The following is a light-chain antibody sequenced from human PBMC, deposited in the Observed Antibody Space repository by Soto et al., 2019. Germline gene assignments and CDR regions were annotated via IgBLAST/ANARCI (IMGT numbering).Light chain of an antibody. Sequence: EIVLTQSPGTLSLSPGERATLSCRASQSISNSYLAWYQQKPGQAPRLLVYGASSRATGIPDRFSGSGSETDFTLTISRLEPEDFAVYYCQQYGNSPITFGQGTRLEIK. V-gene: IGKV3-20*01. CDR1: QSISNSY. CDR3: QQYGNSPIT. J-gene: IGKJ5*01. CDR2: GAS.